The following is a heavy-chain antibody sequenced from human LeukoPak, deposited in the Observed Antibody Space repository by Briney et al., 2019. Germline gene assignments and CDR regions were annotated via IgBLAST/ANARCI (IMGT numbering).Heavy chain of an antibody. Sequence: SETLSLTCTVSGGSISSSSYYWGWIRQPPGKGLEWIGSIYYSGSTYYNPSLKSRVTISVDTSKNQFSLKLSSVTAADAAVYYCARVITGTTRRFGYWGQGTLVTVSS. CDR2: IYYSGST. CDR3: ARVITGTTRRFGY. J-gene: IGHJ4*02. CDR1: GGSISSSSYY. V-gene: IGHV4-39*01. D-gene: IGHD1-7*01.